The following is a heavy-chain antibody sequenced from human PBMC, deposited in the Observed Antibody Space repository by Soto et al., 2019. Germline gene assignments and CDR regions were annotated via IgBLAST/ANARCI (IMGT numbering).Heavy chain of an antibody. Sequence: GEAPKISCKGFGYSFAPSWNGLGRRMPGKCLELMGSIFPAAADTRYSPSFQGNVTISADKSISNACLKWSSLKAADTAMYYGARRWGSDFDYWGQGTLVTVSS. CDR2: IFPAAADT. D-gene: IGHD3-16*01. CDR3: ARRWGSDFDY. V-gene: IGHV5-51*01. J-gene: IGHJ4*02. CDR1: GYSFAPSW.